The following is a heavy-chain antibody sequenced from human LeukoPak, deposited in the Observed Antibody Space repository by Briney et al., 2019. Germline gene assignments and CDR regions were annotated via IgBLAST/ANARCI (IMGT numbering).Heavy chain of an antibody. D-gene: IGHD3-3*01. CDR1: GYTFTDYY. CDR3: ATGLRFLEWSSGSWFDP. CDR2: VDPEDGET. V-gene: IGHV1-69-2*01. J-gene: IGHJ5*02. Sequence: ASVKVSCKASGYTFTDYYMHWVQQAPGKGLEWMGRVDPEDGETIYAEKFQGRVTITADTSTDTAYMELSSLRSEDTAVYYCATGLRFLEWSSGSWFDPWGQGTLVTVSS.